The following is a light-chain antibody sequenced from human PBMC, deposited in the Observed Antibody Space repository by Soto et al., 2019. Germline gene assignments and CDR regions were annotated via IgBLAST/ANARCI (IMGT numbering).Light chain of an antibody. Sequence: DIQMTQSPSSLSASVGDNVTMSCRASQNILTYLNWYQQNPVRAPKLLIFGASILQDGVPSRFSGIGSGTEFTLTITSLRPEDFATYFCQQTYRSPFTFGPGTKVDVK. CDR1: QNILTY. V-gene: IGKV1-39*01. J-gene: IGKJ3*01. CDR3: QQTYRSPFT. CDR2: GAS.